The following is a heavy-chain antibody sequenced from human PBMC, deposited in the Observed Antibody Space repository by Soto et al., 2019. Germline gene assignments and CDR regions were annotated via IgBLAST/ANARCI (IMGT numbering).Heavy chain of an antibody. V-gene: IGHV3-30-3*01. CDR1: GFSLSGYS. CDR3: VKGGWGYSYGNGLDD. D-gene: IGHD5-18*01. J-gene: IGHJ6*02. Sequence: VQLVESGGGVVQPGGSLRLSCAASGFSLSGYSMHWVRQAPGKGLDWVAVIQHDASTIYYADSVKGRFTISRDNSKNTLYLQMNDLTVEDTALYYCVKGGWGYSYGNGLDDWGQGTTVIVSS. CDR2: IQHDASTI.